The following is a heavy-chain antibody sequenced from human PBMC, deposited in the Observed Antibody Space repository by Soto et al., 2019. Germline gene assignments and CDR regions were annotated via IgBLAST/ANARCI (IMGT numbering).Heavy chain of an antibody. V-gene: IGHV3-23*01. CDR2: ISGSGGSI. J-gene: IGHJ6*02. CDR1: GLTLSSYG. D-gene: IGHD3-10*01. Sequence: EVQLLESGGGVVQPGGSLTLSCAVSGLTLSSYGMSWVRQAPGKGLEWVSTISGSGGSIHYTESVKGRFTIASDTSKNTLYLQMDSLRVEDTAVDYCAKEGLRAGTSVYSYGLDIWGQGTTVTVS. CDR3: AKEGLRAGTSVYSYGLDI.